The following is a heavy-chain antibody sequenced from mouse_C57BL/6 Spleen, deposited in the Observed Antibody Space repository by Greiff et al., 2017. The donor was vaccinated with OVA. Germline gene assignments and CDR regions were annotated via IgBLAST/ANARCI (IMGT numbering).Heavy chain of an antibody. V-gene: IGHV1-59*01. Sequence: QVQLQQPGAELVRPGTSVRLSCKASGYTFTSYWMHWVKQRPGQGLEWIGVIGPSDSYSNSNHKFKGKATLTVDTSTSTAYMQLSSLTSEDSAVYYCARGPLYGDCEVWGTGTTVTVSS. CDR3: ARGPLYGDCEV. D-gene: IGHD1-1*02. CDR2: IGPSDSYS. J-gene: IGHJ1*03. CDR1: GYTFTSYW.